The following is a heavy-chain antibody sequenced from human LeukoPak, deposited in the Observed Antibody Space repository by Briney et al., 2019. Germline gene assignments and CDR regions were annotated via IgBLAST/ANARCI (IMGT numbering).Heavy chain of an antibody. Sequence: SETLSLTCVVSGCSISSAYYWGWIRQPPGKGLEWIGSISHSGNTYYTASLKSRVSVSFDTSQNQFSLKLSAVTAADTATYYCARKQKMGVDHWGQGTLVTVSS. CDR3: ARKQKMGVDH. V-gene: IGHV4-38-2*01. D-gene: IGHD3-16*01. CDR2: ISHSGNT. CDR1: GCSISSAYY. J-gene: IGHJ4*02.